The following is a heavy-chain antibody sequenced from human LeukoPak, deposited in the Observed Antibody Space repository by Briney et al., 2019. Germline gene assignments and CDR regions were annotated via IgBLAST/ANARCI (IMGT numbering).Heavy chain of an antibody. CDR1: GYTFTGHY. J-gene: IGHJ4*02. Sequence: ASVKVSCKASGYTFTGHYMHWVRQAPGQGLEWMGWINPNSGGTNYAQKFQGRVTMTRDTSISTAYMELSRLRSDDTAVYYCARDPITMVRGVIFSSEYYFDYWGQGTLVTVSS. V-gene: IGHV1-2*02. CDR2: INPNSGGT. D-gene: IGHD3-10*01. CDR3: ARDPITMVRGVIFSSEYYFDY.